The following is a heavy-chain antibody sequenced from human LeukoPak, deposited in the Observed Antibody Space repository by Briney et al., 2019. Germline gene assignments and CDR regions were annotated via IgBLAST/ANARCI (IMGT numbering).Heavy chain of an antibody. D-gene: IGHD2-21*02. Sequence: GGSLRLSCAASGITVSSNYMTWVRQAPGKGLEWVSVIYSGGTTYHADSVKGRFTTSRDNSKNTLYLQMNRLRPEDTAVYYCARGTVTAPDYWGQGTLVTVSS. V-gene: IGHV3-66*01. CDR1: GITVSSNY. CDR2: IYSGGTT. CDR3: ARGTVTAPDY. J-gene: IGHJ4*02.